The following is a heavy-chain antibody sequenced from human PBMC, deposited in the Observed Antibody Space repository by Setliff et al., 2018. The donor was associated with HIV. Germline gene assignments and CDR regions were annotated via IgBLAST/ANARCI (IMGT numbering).Heavy chain of an antibody. J-gene: IGHJ6*02. CDR3: ARDNPHFGVASSYYYGMDV. D-gene: IGHD3-3*01. CDR2: LYYSGNT. CDR1: GGSLLSGGYY. Sequence: PSETLSLTCSVSGGSLLSGGYYWSWIRQHPGKGLEWIGNLYYSGNTNYNSSLKSRVTIAVDTSKNQFSLELTSLTAADTAVYYCARDNPHFGVASSYYYGMDVWGQGTTVTVSS. V-gene: IGHV4-61*08.